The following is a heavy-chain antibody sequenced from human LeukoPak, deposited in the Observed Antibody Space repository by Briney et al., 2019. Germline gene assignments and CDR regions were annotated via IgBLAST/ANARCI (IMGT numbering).Heavy chain of an antibody. Sequence: ASVKVSCKASGYTYTGCYMHWVRQAPGQGLEWMGWINPNSGGTNYAQKFQGRATMTRHTSISTAYRELSRLRSDDTAVYYCARIGRGSSGWKSIDYWGQGTLVTVSS. D-gene: IGHD6-19*01. CDR2: INPNSGGT. CDR3: ARIGRGSSGWKSIDY. V-gene: IGHV1-2*02. J-gene: IGHJ4*02. CDR1: GYTYTGCY.